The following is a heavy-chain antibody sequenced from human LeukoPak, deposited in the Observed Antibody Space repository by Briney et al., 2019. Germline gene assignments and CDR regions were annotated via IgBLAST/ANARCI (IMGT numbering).Heavy chain of an antibody. CDR1: GYTFTSYD. J-gene: IGHJ4*02. V-gene: IGHV1-8*01. CDR3: ARAQSEAPQWELLSYYFDY. CDR2: MNPNSGNT. Sequence: ASVKVSCKASGYTFTSYDINWVRQATGQGLEWMGWMNPNSGNTGYAQKFQGRVTITRNTSISTAYMELSSLRSEDTAVYYCARAQSEAPQWELLSYYFDYWGQGTLVTVSS. D-gene: IGHD1-26*01.